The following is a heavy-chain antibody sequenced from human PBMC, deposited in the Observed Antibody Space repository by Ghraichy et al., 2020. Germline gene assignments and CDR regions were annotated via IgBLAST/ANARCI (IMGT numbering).Heavy chain of an antibody. CDR2: IRYDGSNK. V-gene: IGHV3-30*02. J-gene: IGHJ6*02. Sequence: GGSLRLSCAASGFTFSSYGMHWVRQAPGKGLEWVAFIRYDGSNKYYADSVKGRFTISRDNSKNTLYLQMNSLRAEDTAVYYCAKDVLTVTTHYYYYGMDVWGQGTTVTVSS. CDR3: AKDVLTVTTHYYYYGMDV. D-gene: IGHD4-17*01. CDR1: GFTFSSYG.